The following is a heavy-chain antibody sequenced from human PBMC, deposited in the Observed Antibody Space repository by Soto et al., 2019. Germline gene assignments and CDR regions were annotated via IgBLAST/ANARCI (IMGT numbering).Heavy chain of an antibody. V-gene: IGHV2-70*01. CDR1: GFSLSTGGMC. CDR3: ARTFNGFPDY. J-gene: IGHJ4*02. CDR2: IDWDDDE. Sequence: SGPTLVNPTQTLTLTCTFSGFSLSTGGMCVNWIRQPPGKALEWLALIDWDDDEYYNTSLKTRLTISKDTSKKQVVLTMTNMDPVDTATYYCARTFNGFPDYWGQGTLDTVSS. D-gene: IGHD2-8*01.